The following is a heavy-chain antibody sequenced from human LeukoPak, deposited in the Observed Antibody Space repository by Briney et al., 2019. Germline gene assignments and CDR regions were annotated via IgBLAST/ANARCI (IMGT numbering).Heavy chain of an antibody. CDR3: ARDLGRSSPNWFDP. J-gene: IGHJ5*02. V-gene: IGHV4-31*03. D-gene: IGHD6-6*01. Sequence: SETLSLTCTVSGGSISSGGYYWSWIRQHPGGGLEWIGYIYYSGSTYYNPSLKSRVTISVDTSKNQFSLKLSSVTAADTAVYYCARDLGRSSPNWFDPWGQGTLVTVSS. CDR2: IYYSGST. CDR1: GGSISSGGYY.